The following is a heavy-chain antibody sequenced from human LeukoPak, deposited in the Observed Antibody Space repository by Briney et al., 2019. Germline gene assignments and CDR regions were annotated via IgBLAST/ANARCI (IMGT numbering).Heavy chain of an antibody. D-gene: IGHD5-18*01. V-gene: IGHV4-59*01. CDR3: ARGRVDTADIDY. CDR1: GGSISGYY. CDR2: IYYSGST. Sequence: SETLSLTCIVSGGSISGYYWTWIRQPPGKGLEWIGHIYYSGSTNYNPSLKSRVTISIETSKNRFSLKLSSVTAADTAVYYCARGRVDTADIDYWGQGTLVTVSS. J-gene: IGHJ4*02.